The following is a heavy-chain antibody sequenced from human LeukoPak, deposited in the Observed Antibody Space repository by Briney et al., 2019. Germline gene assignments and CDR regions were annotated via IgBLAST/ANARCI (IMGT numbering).Heavy chain of an antibody. D-gene: IGHD2-15*01. CDR2: ISGSGGST. CDR3: AKDLETSCGIVVTRWDY. V-gene: IGHV3-23*01. J-gene: IGHJ4*02. Sequence: GASLRLSCAASGVTFSSYAMSWVRQAPGKGLEWVSAISGSGGSTYYADSVKGRFTISRDNSKNTLYLQMNSLRAEDTAVYYCAKDLETSCGIVVTRWDYWGQGTLVTVSS. CDR1: GVTFSSYA.